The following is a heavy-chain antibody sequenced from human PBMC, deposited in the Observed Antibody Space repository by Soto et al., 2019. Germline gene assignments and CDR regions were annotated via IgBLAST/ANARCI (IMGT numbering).Heavy chain of an antibody. CDR2: IDPSDSQT. V-gene: IGHV5-10-1*01. CDR3: ARQIYDSDTGPNFQYYSDC. J-gene: IGHJ4*02. Sequence: GESLKISCKGSGYSFAGYWITWVRQNPWKGLEWMGRIDPSDSQTYYSPSFRGHVTISATKSITTVFLQWSSLRASDTAMYYCARQIYDSDTGPNFQYYSDCWGKGTPVIVSS. D-gene: IGHD3-22*01. CDR1: GYSFAGYW.